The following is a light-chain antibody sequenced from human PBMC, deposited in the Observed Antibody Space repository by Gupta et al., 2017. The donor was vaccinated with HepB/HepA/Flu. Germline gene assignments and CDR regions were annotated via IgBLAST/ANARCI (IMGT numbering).Light chain of an antibody. J-gene: IGLJ3*02. CDR2: CND. V-gene: IGLV1-44*01. CDR1: SSNIGSNA. CDR3: TACDDILIGWV. Sequence: QSVLTQPPSAYATPGQGVTIPCSGGSSNIGSNAVHWYRQLPGTAPDLLIYCNDQRPSVVPDRFSGSKSVTSASLAISGLQSDDEADYYCTACDDILIGWVFGGGTKLTVL.